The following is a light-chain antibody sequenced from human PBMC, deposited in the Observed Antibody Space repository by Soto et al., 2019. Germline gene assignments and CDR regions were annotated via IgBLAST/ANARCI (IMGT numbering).Light chain of an antibody. Sequence: EIVLTQSPATLSLSPGDRATLSCRASPSVSSYLAWYHKKPCQDPSILLYDASTRATGIPARFSGSGSGTDFNPTISRLETEDFAVYYCQQRSNWHPAFGQGTKVDIK. V-gene: IGKV3-11*01. CDR3: QQRSNWHPA. J-gene: IGKJ1*01. CDR1: PSVSSY. CDR2: DAS.